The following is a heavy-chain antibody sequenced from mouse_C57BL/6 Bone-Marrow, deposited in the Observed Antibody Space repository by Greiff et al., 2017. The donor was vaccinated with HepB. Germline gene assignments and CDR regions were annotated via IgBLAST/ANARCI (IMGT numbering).Heavy chain of an antibody. D-gene: IGHD1-2*01. CDR1: GYTFTSYW. CDR3: ARGGHYAGLAY. V-gene: IGHV1-64*01. Sequence: QVQLKQPGAELVKPGASVKLSCKASGYTFTSYWMHWVKQRPGQGLEWIGMIHSNSGSTNYNEKFKSKATLTVDKSSSTADMQLSSLTSEDSAVYYCARGGHYAGLAYWGQGTLVTVSA. J-gene: IGHJ3*01. CDR2: IHSNSGST.